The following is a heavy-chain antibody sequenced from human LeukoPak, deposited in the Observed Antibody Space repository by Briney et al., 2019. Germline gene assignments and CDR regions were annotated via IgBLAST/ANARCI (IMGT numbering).Heavy chain of an antibody. V-gene: IGHV5-51*01. CDR1: GYSFTSYW. J-gene: IGHJ6*03. CDR2: IYPGDSDT. CDR3: ARTIYSSRYYYYYMDV. Sequence: GESLKISCKGSGYSFTSYWIGWVRQMPGKGLEWMGIIYPGDSDTRYSPSFQGQATISADKSISTAYLQWSSLKASDTAMYYCARTIYSSRYYYYYMDVWGKGTTVTVSS. D-gene: IGHD6-13*01.